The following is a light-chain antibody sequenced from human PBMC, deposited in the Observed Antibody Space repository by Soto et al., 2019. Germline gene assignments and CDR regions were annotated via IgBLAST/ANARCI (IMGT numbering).Light chain of an antibody. Sequence: QTVVTQEPSFSVSPGGTVTLTCGLSSGSVSTSYYPSWYQQTPGQAPRTLIYSTNTRSSGVPDRFSGSILGNKAALTITAAQADDESDYYCVLYMGSGIWVFGGGTKLTVL. CDR1: SGSVSTSYY. J-gene: IGLJ3*02. CDR3: VLYMGSGIWV. CDR2: STN. V-gene: IGLV8-61*01.